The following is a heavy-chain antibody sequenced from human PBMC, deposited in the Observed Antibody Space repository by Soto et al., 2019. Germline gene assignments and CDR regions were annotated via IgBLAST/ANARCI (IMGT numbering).Heavy chain of an antibody. Sequence: SGGSLRLSCAASGLTFSGHWMTWVRQTPGKGLEWVASIKPDGSEKSYVDSVKGRFTISRDNAKNSLFLQMDSLRAEDTAVYYCASRPCRMTYHAVFDFWGQGTMVTVSS. CDR1: GLTFSGHW. J-gene: IGHJ4*01. D-gene: IGHD2-21*02. CDR3: ASRPCRMTYHAVFDF. CDR2: IKPDGSEK. V-gene: IGHV3-7*03.